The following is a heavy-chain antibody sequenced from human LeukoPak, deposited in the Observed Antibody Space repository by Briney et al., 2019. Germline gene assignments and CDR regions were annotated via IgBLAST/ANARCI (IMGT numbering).Heavy chain of an antibody. CDR3: ARPQGPIAAAGTD. Sequence: PRGSLRLSCAASGFTFSSYWMSWVRQAPGKGLAWVANIKQDGSEKYYVDSVKGRFTISRDNAKNSLYLQMNSLRAEDTAVYYCARPQGPIAAAGTDWGQGTLVTVSS. CDR1: GFTFSSYW. J-gene: IGHJ4*02. V-gene: IGHV3-7*01. CDR2: IKQDGSEK. D-gene: IGHD6-13*01.